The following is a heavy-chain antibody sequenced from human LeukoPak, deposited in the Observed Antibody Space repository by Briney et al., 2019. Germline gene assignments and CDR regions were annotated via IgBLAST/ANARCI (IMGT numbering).Heavy chain of an antibody. J-gene: IGHJ4*02. CDR3: AKDSGASYSSSWPVDY. CDR1: GGSFSGYY. Sequence: SETLSLTCAVYGGSFSGYYWSWIRQPPGKGLEWIGEINHSGSTNYNPSLKSRVTISVDTSKNQFSLKLSSVTAADTAVYYCAKDSGASYSSSWPVDYWGQGTLVTVSS. D-gene: IGHD6-13*01. CDR2: INHSGST. V-gene: IGHV4-34*01.